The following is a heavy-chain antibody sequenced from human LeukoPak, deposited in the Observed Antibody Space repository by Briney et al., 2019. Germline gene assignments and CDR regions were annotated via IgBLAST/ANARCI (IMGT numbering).Heavy chain of an antibody. V-gene: IGHV4-4*02. CDR2: IYHSGST. CDR1: GGSISSSNW. J-gene: IGHJ4*02. D-gene: IGHD4-17*01. CDR3: AAPMDYGDYAFDY. Sequence: PSETLSLTCAVSGGSISSSNWWSWVRQPPGKGLEWIGEIYHSGSTNYNPSLKSRVTISVDKSKNQFSLKLSSVTAADTAVYYCAAPMDYGDYAFDYWGQGTLVTVSS.